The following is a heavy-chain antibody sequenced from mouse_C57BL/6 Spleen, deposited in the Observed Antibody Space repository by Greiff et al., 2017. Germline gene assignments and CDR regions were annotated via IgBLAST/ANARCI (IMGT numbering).Heavy chain of an antibody. CDR3: ARPAVVFWYLDV. J-gene: IGHJ1*03. V-gene: IGHV5-17*01. CDR1: GFTFSDYG. D-gene: IGHD1-1*01. Sequence: EVQVVESGGGLVKPGGSLKLSCAASGFTFSDYGMHWVRQAPEKGLEWVAYISSGSSSIYYADKVKGPFTISRDNANNTLFLQMTSLRSEDTAMYYCARPAVVFWYLDVWGTGTTVTVSS. CDR2: ISSGSSSI.